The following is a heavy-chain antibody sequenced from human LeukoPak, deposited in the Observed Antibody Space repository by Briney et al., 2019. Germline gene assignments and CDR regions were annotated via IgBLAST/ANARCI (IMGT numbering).Heavy chain of an antibody. D-gene: IGHD6-6*01. V-gene: IGHV3-21*01. CDR1: GFTFIRYS. J-gene: IGHJ6*03. CDR2: ISGSSSYI. CDR3: ARDHPLAARPSYYMDV. Sequence: GGCLRLSCAASGFTFIRYSMNWVRQAPGKGLEWVSSISGSSSYIYYADSVKGRFTISRDNAKNSLYLQMNSLRAEDTAVYYCARDHPLAARPSYYMDVWGKGTTVTVSS.